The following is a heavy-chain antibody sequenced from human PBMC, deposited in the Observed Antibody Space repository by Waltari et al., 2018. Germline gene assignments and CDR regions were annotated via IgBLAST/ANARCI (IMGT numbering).Heavy chain of an antibody. Sequence: QVQLVQSGAEVKKTGSSVKVSCKASGGTLSGYSIAWVRQAPGQGLEWVGGHITKLGKIDLAQKFQGRVPKPPDESTDTAYRELSSLTNEDTGVYYCARGEYNFAWGCSWDVWGKGTTVTVSS. CDR3: ARGEYNFAWGCSWDV. D-gene: IGHD3-16*01. J-gene: IGHJ6*03. CDR1: GGTLSGYS. CDR2: HITKLGKI. V-gene: IGHV1-69*05.